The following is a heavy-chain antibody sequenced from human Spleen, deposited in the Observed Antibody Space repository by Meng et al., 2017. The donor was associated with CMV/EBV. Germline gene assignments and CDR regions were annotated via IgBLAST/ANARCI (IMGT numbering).Heavy chain of an antibody. V-gene: IGHV3-30*02. CDR1: GFTFSGYG. J-gene: IGHJ4*02. D-gene: IGHD3-10*01. CDR2: IRYDGSNK. CDR3: ARDRGTYDYYFDY. Sequence: VALVGVGGGLVRPGGALRLACAASGFTFSGYGMHWVRQAPGKGLEWVAFIRYDGSNKYYADSVKGRFTISRDNSKNTLYLQMNSLRAEDTAVYYCARDRGTYDYYFDYWGQGTLVTVSS.